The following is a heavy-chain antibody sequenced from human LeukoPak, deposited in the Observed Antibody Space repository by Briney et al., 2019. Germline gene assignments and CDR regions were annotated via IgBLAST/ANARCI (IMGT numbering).Heavy chain of an antibody. Sequence: SETLSLTCTVPGGSISSSSYYWGWIRQPPGKGLEWIGSIYYSGSTYYNPPLKSRVTISVDASKNQFSLKLSSVTAADTAVYYCARGLAAGSSLFFDYWGQGTLATVSS. J-gene: IGHJ4*02. CDR3: ARGLAAGSSLFFDY. D-gene: IGHD6-13*01. V-gene: IGHV4-39*01. CDR1: GGSISSSSYY. CDR2: IYYSGST.